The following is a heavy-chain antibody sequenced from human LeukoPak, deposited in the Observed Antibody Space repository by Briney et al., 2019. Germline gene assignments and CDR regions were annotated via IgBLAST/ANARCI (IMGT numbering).Heavy chain of an antibody. D-gene: IGHD3-22*01. CDR1: GGSFSSYY. CDR3: ARHTYEESSGYRSGVAFCI. Sequence: SETLSLTCTVSGGSFSSYYWSWIRQPPGKGLEWIGYICTSGSTNYNPSLTSRVTISVDTSNNWFSLKLSSVTAADTAVYYCARHTYEESSGYRSGVAFCIWGQGTIVTVSS. J-gene: IGHJ3*02. V-gene: IGHV4-4*09. CDR2: ICTSGST.